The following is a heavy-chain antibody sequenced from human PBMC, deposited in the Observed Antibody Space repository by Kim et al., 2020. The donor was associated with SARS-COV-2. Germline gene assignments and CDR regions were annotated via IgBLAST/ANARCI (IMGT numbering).Heavy chain of an antibody. CDR1: GYSITGYQ. J-gene: IGHJ4*02. D-gene: IGHD7-27*01. CDR3: TRDQNWGADY. V-gene: IGHV1-2*06. Sequence: ASVKVSCKASGYSITGYQMHWVRQAPGQGLEWLRRIITNNGGTNYAQKFQGRVTMTRDTSISTVYMELSRLTSDDTAIYYCTRDQNWGADYWGQGTPVTVSS. CDR2: IITNNGGT.